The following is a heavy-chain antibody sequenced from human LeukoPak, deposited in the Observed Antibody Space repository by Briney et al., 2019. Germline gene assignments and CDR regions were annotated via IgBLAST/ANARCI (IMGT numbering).Heavy chain of an antibody. CDR1: GFTFSSYA. CDR3: AKDHCDFWSGYSRGPFYY. Sequence: PGGSLRLSCAASGFTFSSYAMHWVRQAPGKGLEWVSGISGSGGSTYYADSVKGRFTIYRDNSNNTLYLQMNSLRAEDTAVYYCAKDHCDFWSGYSRGPFYYWGQGTLVTVAS. CDR2: ISGSGGST. D-gene: IGHD3-3*01. V-gene: IGHV3-23*01. J-gene: IGHJ4*02.